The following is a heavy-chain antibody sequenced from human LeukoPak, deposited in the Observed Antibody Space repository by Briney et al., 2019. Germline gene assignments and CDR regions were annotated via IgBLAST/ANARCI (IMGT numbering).Heavy chain of an antibody. D-gene: IGHD4-17*01. CDR1: GFTFSSYS. Sequence: PGGSLRLSCAASGFTFSSYSMNWVRQAPGKGLEWVSSISSSSSYIYYADSVKGRFTISRDNAKNSLYLQINSLRAEDTAVYYCARGQNDYGDWFDPWGQGTLVTVSS. CDR2: ISSSSSYI. V-gene: IGHV3-21*01. J-gene: IGHJ5*02. CDR3: ARGQNDYGDWFDP.